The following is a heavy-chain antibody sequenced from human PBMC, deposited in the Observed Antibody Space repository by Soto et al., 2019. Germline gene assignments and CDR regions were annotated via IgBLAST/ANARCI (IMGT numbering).Heavy chain of an antibody. CDR3: ATRTDYYYGSGSLGGMDV. D-gene: IGHD3-10*01. CDR2: IYYSGST. Sequence: QVQLQESGPGLVKPSQTLSLTCTVSGGCISSGSYYWIWIRQLPGKGLEWIGYIYYSGSTYYNPSLKSRVTISVDTSKNQFSLKLNSVTAADTAVYYCATRTDYYYGSGSLGGMDVWGQGTTVTVSS. V-gene: IGHV4-31*03. CDR1: GGCISSGSYY. J-gene: IGHJ6*02.